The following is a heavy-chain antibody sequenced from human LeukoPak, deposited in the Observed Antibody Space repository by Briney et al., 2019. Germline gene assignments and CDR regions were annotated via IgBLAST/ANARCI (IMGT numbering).Heavy chain of an antibody. D-gene: IGHD3-16*01. CDR3: ARGGGLDV. J-gene: IGHJ6*02. CDR1: GFTFSSYW. V-gene: IGHV3-7*03. CDR2: INHNGNVY. Sequence: GGSLRLSCAASGFTFSSYWMNWARQAPGKGLEWVASINHNGNVYYYVDSVKGRFTISRDNAKNSLYLQMSNLRAEDTAVYFCARGGGLDVWAKGPRSPSP.